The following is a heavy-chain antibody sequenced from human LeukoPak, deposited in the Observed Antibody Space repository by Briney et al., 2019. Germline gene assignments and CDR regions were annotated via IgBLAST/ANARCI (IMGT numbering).Heavy chain of an antibody. CDR3: ARDLGDQWLVQYYFDY. J-gene: IGHJ4*02. D-gene: IGHD6-19*01. Sequence: ASVKVSCKASGYAFTDYYMHWVRQAPGQGLEWMGWVNPNSGGTNYAQVFQGRVTMTRDTSISTAYMELRRLRSDDTAVYYCARDLGDQWLVQYYFDYWGRGTLVTVSS. V-gene: IGHV1-2*02. CDR1: GYAFTDYY. CDR2: VNPNSGGT.